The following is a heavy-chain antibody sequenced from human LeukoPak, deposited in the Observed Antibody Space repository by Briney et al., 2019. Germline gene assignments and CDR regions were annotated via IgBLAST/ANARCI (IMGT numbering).Heavy chain of an antibody. V-gene: IGHV4-61*02. D-gene: IGHD6-19*01. CDR2: IYTSGST. J-gene: IGHJ4*02. Sequence: SETLSPTCTVSGGSISSGSYYWSWIRQPAGKGLEWIGRIYTSGSTNYNPSLKSRVTISVDTSKNQFSLKLSSVTAADTAVYYCARALAVAGPKYFDYWGQGTLVTVSS. CDR1: GGSISSGSYY. CDR3: ARALAVAGPKYFDY.